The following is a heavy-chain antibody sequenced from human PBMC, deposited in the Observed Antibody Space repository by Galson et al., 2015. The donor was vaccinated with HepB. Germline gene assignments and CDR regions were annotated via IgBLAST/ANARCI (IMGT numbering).Heavy chain of an antibody. CDR3: ARDSVAAAGTVFLGGWFDP. Sequence: SVKVSCKASGYTFTGYYMHWVRQAPGQGLEWMGRINPNSGGTNYAQKFQGRVTMTRDTSISTAYMELSRLRSDDTAVYYCARDSVAAAGTVFLGGWFDPWGQGTLVTVSS. CDR2: INPNSGGT. V-gene: IGHV1-2*06. J-gene: IGHJ5*02. CDR1: GYTFTGYY. D-gene: IGHD6-13*01.